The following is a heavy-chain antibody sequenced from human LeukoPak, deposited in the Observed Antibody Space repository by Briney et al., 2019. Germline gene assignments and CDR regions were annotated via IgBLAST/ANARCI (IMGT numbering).Heavy chain of an antibody. D-gene: IGHD6-19*01. CDR2: MYRTGST. V-gene: IGHV4-59*01. CDR1: GGSISSYY. CDR3: AREGTYGWYNWFDP. J-gene: IGHJ5*02. Sequence: SETLSLTCTVSGGSISSYYWSWIRQPPGKGLEWIGYMYRTGSTNYNSSLKSRVTITPDTSKNQLSLRLTSVTAADTAVYYCAREGTYGWYNWFDPWGQGTLVTVSS.